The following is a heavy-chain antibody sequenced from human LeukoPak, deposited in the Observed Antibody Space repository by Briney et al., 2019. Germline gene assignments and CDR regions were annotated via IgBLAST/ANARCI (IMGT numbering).Heavy chain of an antibody. CDR3: VKGPRGYSFSLDI. CDR1: GFTFSTCA. V-gene: IGHV3-23*01. J-gene: IGHJ3*02. Sequence: GGSLRLSCAASGFTFSTCAINWVRQAPGKGLEWVSAISGSGSKTFYADSVKGRFTISRDNPKNTLYLQMNSLRPEDTAVYYCVKGPRGYSFSLDIWGQGTMVTVSS. CDR2: ISGSGSKT. D-gene: IGHD5-18*01.